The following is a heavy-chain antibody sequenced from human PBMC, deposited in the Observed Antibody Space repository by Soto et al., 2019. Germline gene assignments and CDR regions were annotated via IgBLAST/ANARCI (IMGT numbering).Heavy chain of an antibody. D-gene: IGHD5-12*01. CDR2: ISGSGGST. Sequence: EVQLLESGGGLVQPGGSLRLSCAASGFTFSSYAMSWVRQAPGKGLEWVSAISGSGGSTYYADSVKGRFTISRDKSKNTLYLQMNSLRAEDTAVYYCAKDLDSCYDWNWFDPWGQGTLVTVSS. CDR1: GFTFSSYA. J-gene: IGHJ5*02. CDR3: AKDLDSCYDWNWFDP. V-gene: IGHV3-23*01.